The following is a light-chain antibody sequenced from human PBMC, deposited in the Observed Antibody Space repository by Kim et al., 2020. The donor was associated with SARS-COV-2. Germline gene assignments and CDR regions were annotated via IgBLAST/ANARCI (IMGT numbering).Light chain of an antibody. CDR3: MKGTHWTSLT. V-gene: IGKV2D-30*01. CDR2: KVS. J-gene: IGKJ4*01. Sequence: DVVMTQSPLSLPVTLGQPASISCRSSQSLVYSDGNTYLNWFQQRPGQSPRRLIYKVSNWDSGVPDRFSGSGSGTDFTLKISRVEAEDVGVYYCMKGTHWTSLTFGGGTKVDIK. CDR1: QSLVYSDGNTY.